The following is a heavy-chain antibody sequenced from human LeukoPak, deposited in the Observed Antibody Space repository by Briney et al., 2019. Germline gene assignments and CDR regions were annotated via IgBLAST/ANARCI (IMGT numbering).Heavy chain of an antibody. CDR2: IYTGGST. CDR1: GDSINSGDYY. CDR3: AASSSSMPDYYHYFLDV. D-gene: IGHD6-6*01. V-gene: IGHV4-61*02. J-gene: IGHJ6*03. Sequence: SETLSLTCTVSGDSINSGDYYWFWIRQPAGKGLEWIGRIYTGGSTNYNPSLKSRVTLSIDTSKNQFSLTVNSVTAADTAVYYCAASSSSMPDYYHYFLDVWGKGTTVTVSS.